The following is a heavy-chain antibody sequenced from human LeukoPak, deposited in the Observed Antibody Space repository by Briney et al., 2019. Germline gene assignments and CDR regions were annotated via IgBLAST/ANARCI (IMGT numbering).Heavy chain of an antibody. Sequence: SETLSLTCAVYGGSFSGYYWSWIRQPPGKGLEWIGEINHSGSTNYNPSLKSRVTISVDTSKNQISLKLSSVTAADTAVYYCARGVSPDYWGQGTLVTVSS. J-gene: IGHJ4*02. CDR3: ARGVSPDY. CDR1: GGSFSGYY. CDR2: INHSGST. V-gene: IGHV4-34*01.